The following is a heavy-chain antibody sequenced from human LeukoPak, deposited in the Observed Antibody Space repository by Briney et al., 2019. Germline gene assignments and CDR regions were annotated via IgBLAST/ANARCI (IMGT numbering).Heavy chain of an antibody. V-gene: IGHV3-11*04. D-gene: IGHD1-20*01. CDR2: ISKSGTTI. Sequence: GGSLRLSCEVSGFTFSDYYMSWIRQAPGKGLEWVSYISKSGTTINYADSVKGRFIISRENANAKNSLHLQMNGLRAEDTAVYYCVRMDTTIITGWHFAVWGRGSLVTVSS. CDR1: GFTFSDYY. J-gene: IGHJ2*01. CDR3: VRMDTTIITGWHFAV.